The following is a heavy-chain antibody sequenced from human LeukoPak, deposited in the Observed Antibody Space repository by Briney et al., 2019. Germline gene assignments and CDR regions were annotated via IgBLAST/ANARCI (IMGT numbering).Heavy chain of an antibody. J-gene: IGHJ4*02. D-gene: IGHD4-17*01. CDR1: GFTVSSNY. CDR2: IYSGGST. V-gene: IGHV3-66*01. Sequence: PGGSLRLSCAASGFTVSSNYMSWVRQAPGKGLEWVSVIYSGGSTYYADSVKGRFTISRDNSKNTLYLQMNSLRAEDTAVYYCARGVGDYGGHFDYWGQGTLVTVSS. CDR3: ARGVGDYGGHFDY.